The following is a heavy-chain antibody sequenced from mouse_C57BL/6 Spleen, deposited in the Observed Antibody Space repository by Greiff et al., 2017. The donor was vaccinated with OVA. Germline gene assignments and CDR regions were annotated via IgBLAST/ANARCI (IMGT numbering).Heavy chain of an antibody. CDR3: ARDGDYDCDEGYFDY. Sequence: QVQLKESGPGLVAPSQSLSITCTVSGFSLTSYAISWVRQPPGKGLEWLGVIWTGGGTNYNSALKSRLSIITDNSKSQVFLKMNSLQTDDAARYYCARDGDYDCDEGYFDYWGQGTTLTVSS. CDR2: IWTGGGT. CDR1: GFSLTSYA. J-gene: IGHJ2*01. V-gene: IGHV2-9-1*01. D-gene: IGHD2-4*01.